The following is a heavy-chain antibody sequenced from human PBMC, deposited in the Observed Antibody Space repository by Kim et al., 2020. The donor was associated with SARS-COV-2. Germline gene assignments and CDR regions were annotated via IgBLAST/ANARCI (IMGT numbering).Heavy chain of an antibody. Sequence: GTNYAQKFQGRVTRTRDTSISTADMELSRLRSDDTAVYYCARGYSSTWSDHWGQGTLVTVSS. CDR3: ARGYSSTWSDH. J-gene: IGHJ5*02. V-gene: IGHV1-2*02. D-gene: IGHD6-13*01. CDR2: GT.